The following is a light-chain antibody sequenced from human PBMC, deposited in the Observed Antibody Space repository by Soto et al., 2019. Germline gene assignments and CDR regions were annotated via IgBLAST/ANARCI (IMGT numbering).Light chain of an antibody. V-gene: IGKV3-15*01. J-gene: IGKJ4*01. CDR2: DAS. CDR3: HQYNTWPLT. Sequence: EIVMTQSPVTLSVSPWERATLSCRASQTIRSDLAWYQQKPGQAPRLLISDASTRATGIPARFNGSGSGTEFTLAISSLQSEDFAIYYCHQYNTWPLTFGGGTKVDI. CDR1: QTIRSD.